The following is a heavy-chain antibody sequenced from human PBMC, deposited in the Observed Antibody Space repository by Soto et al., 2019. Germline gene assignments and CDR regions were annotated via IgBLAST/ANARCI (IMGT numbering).Heavy chain of an antibody. J-gene: IGHJ4*02. D-gene: IGHD3-22*01. CDR1: GGTFSSYA. Sequence: QVQLVQSGAEVKKPGSSVTVSCKASGGTFSSYAISWVRQAPGQGLEWMGGIIPIFGTANYAQKFQGRVTITADESTSTAYMELSSLRSEDTAVYYCARDARPYYYDSSGYYYFDYWGQGTLVTVSS. CDR2: IIPIFGTA. CDR3: ARDARPYYYDSSGYYYFDY. V-gene: IGHV1-69*01.